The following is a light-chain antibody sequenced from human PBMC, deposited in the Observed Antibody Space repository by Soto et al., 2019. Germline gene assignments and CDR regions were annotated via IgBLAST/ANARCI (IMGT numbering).Light chain of an antibody. CDR2: EVS. Sequence: QSALTQPASVSGSPGQSITLSCTGTSGDIGGYNYVSWYQHHPNRAPKLVISEVSHRPSGISHRFSGSKSGTTASLTISGLQAEDEADYYCSSFTNSSTLVVFGGGTKLTVL. CDR3: SSFTNSSTLVV. CDR1: SGDIGGYNY. J-gene: IGLJ2*01. V-gene: IGLV2-14*01.